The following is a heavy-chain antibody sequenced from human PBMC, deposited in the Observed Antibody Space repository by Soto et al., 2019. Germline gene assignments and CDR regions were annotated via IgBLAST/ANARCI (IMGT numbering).Heavy chain of an antibody. D-gene: IGHD3-16*01. CDR2: IYYSGST. J-gene: IGHJ5*02. Sequence: LSLTCTVSGGSISSGGYYWSWIRQHPGKGLEWIGYIYYSGSTYYNPSLKSRVTISVDTSKNQFSLKLSSVTAADTAVYYCARVLRLGRGWFDPWGQGTLVTVSS. CDR3: ARVLRLGRGWFDP. CDR1: GGSISSGGYY. V-gene: IGHV4-31*03.